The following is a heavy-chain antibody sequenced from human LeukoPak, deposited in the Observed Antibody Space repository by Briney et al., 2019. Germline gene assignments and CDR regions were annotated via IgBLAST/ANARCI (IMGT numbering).Heavy chain of an antibody. CDR3: ARATGRAPVIRYGMDV. CDR2: IYYSGST. CDR1: GGSISSYY. D-gene: IGHD3-16*02. J-gene: IGHJ6*02. Sequence: SETLSLTCTVSGGSISSYYWSWIRQPPGKGLEWIGYIYYSGSTNYNPSLKSRVTISVDTSKNQFSLKLSSVTAADTAVYYCARATGRAPVIRYGMDVWGQGTTVTVSS. V-gene: IGHV4-59*01.